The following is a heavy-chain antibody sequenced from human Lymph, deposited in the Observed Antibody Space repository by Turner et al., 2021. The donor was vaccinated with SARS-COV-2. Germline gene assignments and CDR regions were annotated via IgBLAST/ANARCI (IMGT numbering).Heavy chain of an antibody. CDR2: IIPKPDIA. CDR3: ARDVTGPLDY. D-gene: IGHD1-20*01. CDR1: GGTCSSDA. J-gene: IGHJ4*01. Sequence: QVELPQTGVEGKKPGSSVQVSCQASGGTCSSDAISWVRRAPGQALEWMGGIIPKPDIANYALKFQGRVTITADKSTSTGYMELSSLGSDDTAVYYCARDVTGPLDYWGQGTLVTVSS. V-gene: IGHV1-69*04.